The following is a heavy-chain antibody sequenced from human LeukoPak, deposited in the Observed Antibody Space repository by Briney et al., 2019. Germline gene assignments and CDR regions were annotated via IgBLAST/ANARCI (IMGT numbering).Heavy chain of an antibody. CDR1: GFTFSSYA. V-gene: IGHV3-23*01. D-gene: IGHD4-17*01. CDR2: ISPTTGTT. CDR3: ATKTSNGDRYFDY. Sequence: GGSLRLSCAASGFTFSSYAMSWIRHAPGQGRELLSAISPTTGTTFYADSVKGRFTIPRDNSKNTLYLQMNILRAEDMAVYYCATKTSNGDRYFDYWGQGSLVTVSS. J-gene: IGHJ4*02.